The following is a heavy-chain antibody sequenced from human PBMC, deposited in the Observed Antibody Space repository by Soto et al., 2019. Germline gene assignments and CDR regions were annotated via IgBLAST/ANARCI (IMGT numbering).Heavy chain of an antibody. V-gene: IGHV4-34*01. CDR3: ARGRIWWELLFFRPHSYYFDY. CDR2: INHSGST. Sequence: SETLSLTCAVYGGSFSGYYWSWIRQPPGKGLEWIGEINHSGSTNYNPSLKSRVTISVDTSKNQFSLKLSSVTAADTAVYYCARGRIWWELLFFRPHSYYFDYWGQGTLVTVSS. J-gene: IGHJ4*02. D-gene: IGHD1-26*01. CDR1: GGSFSGYY.